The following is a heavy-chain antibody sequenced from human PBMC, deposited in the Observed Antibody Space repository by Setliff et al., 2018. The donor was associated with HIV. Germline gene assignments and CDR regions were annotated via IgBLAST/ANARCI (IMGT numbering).Heavy chain of an antibody. D-gene: IGHD6-13*01. Sequence: SETLSLTCAVYGGSFSDHYWSWIRQPPGKGLEWIGEINHSGSTNYNSSLKSRVTISVDTSKNQFSLRLSSVTAADTAIYYCARVPTSSWYVTTQRTKEYFHHWGQGTLVTVSS. CDR1: GGSFSDHY. CDR2: INHSGST. J-gene: IGHJ1*01. CDR3: ARVPTSSWYVTTQRTKEYFHH. V-gene: IGHV4-34*01.